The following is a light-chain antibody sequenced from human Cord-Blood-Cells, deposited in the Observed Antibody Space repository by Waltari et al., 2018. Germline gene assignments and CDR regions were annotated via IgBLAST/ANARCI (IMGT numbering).Light chain of an antibody. CDR3: QQYGSSWT. J-gene: IGKJ1*01. CDR1: QSVSSSY. CDR2: GAS. V-gene: IGKV3-20*01. Sequence: EIVLTQSPGTLSLYPGERATLSCRASQSVSSSYLAWYQQTPGQAPRLLIDGASRRTTGIPNRFSSSGAATDFTLTISRLEPEDFAVYYCQQYGSSWTFGQGTKVEIK.